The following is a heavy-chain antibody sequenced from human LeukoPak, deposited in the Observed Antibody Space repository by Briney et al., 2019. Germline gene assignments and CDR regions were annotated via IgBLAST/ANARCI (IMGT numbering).Heavy chain of an antibody. D-gene: IGHD3-10*01. J-gene: IGHJ6*03. CDR2: IYYSGST. CDR1: GGSISSYY. Sequence: PSETLSLTCTVSGGSISSYYWSWIRQPPGKGLEWIGYIYYSGSTNYNPSLKGRVTISVDTSKNQFSLKLRSVTAADTAIYYCARVRYGSGSLYYYYYYMDVWGKGTTVTISS. CDR3: ARVRYGSGSLYYYYYYMDV. V-gene: IGHV4-59*08.